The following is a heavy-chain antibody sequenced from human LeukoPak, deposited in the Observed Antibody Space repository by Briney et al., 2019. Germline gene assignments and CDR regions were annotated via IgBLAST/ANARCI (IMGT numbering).Heavy chain of an antibody. J-gene: IGHJ4*02. CDR1: GDSICSRFY. D-gene: IGHD3-10*01. V-gene: IGHV4-39*01. Sequence: SETLSLTCTVSGDSICSRFYWGWIRQTPGMGVEWVGSMYYSGTTYYNPSFESRVTISVAPSKNQFSLRLTSVTAADTAIYHCARHAVSGTYWPPFDYWGQGSLVTVSS. CDR2: MYYSGTT. CDR3: ARHAVSGTYWPPFDY.